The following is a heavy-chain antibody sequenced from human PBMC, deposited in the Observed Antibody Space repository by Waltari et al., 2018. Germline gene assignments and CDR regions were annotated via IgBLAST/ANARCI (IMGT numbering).Heavy chain of an antibody. V-gene: IGHV3-30*02. CDR1: GFTFSSYG. Sequence: QVQLVESGGGVVQPGGSLRLSCAASGFTFSSYGMHWVRQAPGTGLEWVAFIRYDGSNKYYADSVKGRFTISRDNSKNTLYLQMNSLRAEDTAVYYCAKSLDDFWSGYSAPFDYWGQGTLVTVSS. CDR2: IRYDGSNK. J-gene: IGHJ4*02. CDR3: AKSLDDFWSGYSAPFDY. D-gene: IGHD3-3*01.